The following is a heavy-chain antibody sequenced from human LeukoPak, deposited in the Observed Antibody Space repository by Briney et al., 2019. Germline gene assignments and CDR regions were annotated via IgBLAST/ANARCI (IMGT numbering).Heavy chain of an antibody. CDR1: RFTFTTYS. V-gene: IGHV3-48*02. CDR2: ITGSGRTI. D-gene: IGHD3-16*01. Sequence: GGSLRLSCAASRFTFTTYSMNWVRQAPGRGLEWVSYITGSGRTIYYADSVKGRFTISRDNAKNSLYLQMNSLRDEDTAVYYCARVGLTDIDYWGQGTLVTVSS. J-gene: IGHJ4*02. CDR3: ARVGLTDIDY.